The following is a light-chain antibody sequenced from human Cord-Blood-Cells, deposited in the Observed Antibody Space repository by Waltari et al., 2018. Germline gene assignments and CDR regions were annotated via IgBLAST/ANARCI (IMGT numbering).Light chain of an antibody. CDR1: SSDVGGYNY. CDR2: DVS. Sequence: QSDLTQPVSVSGSPGQSITISCTGPSSDVGGYNYVSWYQQHPGKAPKLMTYDVSNRPSWVSHRFSGSKSGNTASLTISGLQAEDEADYYCSSYTISSTYVFGTGTKVTVL. CDR3: SSYTISSTYV. V-gene: IGLV2-14*01. J-gene: IGLJ1*01.